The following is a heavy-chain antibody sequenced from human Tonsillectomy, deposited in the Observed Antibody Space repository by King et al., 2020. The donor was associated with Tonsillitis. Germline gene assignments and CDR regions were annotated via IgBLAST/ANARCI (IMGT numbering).Heavy chain of an antibody. V-gene: IGHV3-48*01. CDR3: ARVVRGITIFGVVIDY. Sequence: VQLVESGGGLVQPGGSLRLSCAASGFTFSSYSMNWVRQAPGKGLEGVSYISSSSSTIYYADSVKGRFTISRENAKNSLYLQMNSLRAEDTAVYYCARVVRGITIFGVVIDYWGQGTLVTVSS. CDR2: ISSSSSTI. CDR1: GFTFSSYS. D-gene: IGHD3-3*01. J-gene: IGHJ4*02.